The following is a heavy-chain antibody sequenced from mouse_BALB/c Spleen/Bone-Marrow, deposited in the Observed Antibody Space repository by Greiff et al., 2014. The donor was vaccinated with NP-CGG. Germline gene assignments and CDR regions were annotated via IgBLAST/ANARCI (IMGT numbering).Heavy chain of an antibody. CDR2: IRLKSNNYAT. J-gene: IGHJ3*01. CDR1: GFTFSNYW. D-gene: IGHD1-1*01. CDR3: TRDYSY. Sequence: EVKLMESGGGLVQPGGSMKLSCVASGFTFSNYWMNWVRQSPEKGLDWVAEIRLKSNNYATHYAESVKGRFTISRDDSKSSVYLQMNNLRAEDTGIYYCTRDYSYWGQGTLVTVSA. V-gene: IGHV6-6*02.